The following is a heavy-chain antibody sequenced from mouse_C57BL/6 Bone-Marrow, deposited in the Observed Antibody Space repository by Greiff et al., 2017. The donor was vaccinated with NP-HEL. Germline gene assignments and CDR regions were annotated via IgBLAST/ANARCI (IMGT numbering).Heavy chain of an antibody. CDR3: AGGYHDAMDY. V-gene: IGHV1-4*01. CDR2: INPSSGYT. CDR1: GYTFTSYT. J-gene: IGHJ4*01. D-gene: IGHD2-2*01. Sequence: VQLMESGAELARPGASVKMSCKASGYTFTSYTMHWVKQRPGQGLEWIGYINPSSGYTKYNQKFKDKATLTADKSSSTAYMQLSSLTSEDSSAYYCAGGYHDAMDYWGQGTSVTVSS.